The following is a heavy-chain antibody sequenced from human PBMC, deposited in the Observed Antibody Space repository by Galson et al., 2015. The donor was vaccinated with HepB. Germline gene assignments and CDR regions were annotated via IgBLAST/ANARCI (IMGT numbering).Heavy chain of an antibody. CDR3: ARDPAPYGSGSYSYYYGMDV. J-gene: IGHJ6*02. V-gene: IGHV1-69*04. D-gene: IGHD3-10*01. CDR2: IIPILGIA. CDR1: GGTFSSYT. Sequence: SVKVSCKASGGTFSSYTISWVRQAPGQGLEWMGRIIPILGIANYAQKFQGRVTITADKSTSTAYMELSSLRSEDTAVYYCARDPAPYGSGSYSYYYGMDVWGQGTTVAVSS.